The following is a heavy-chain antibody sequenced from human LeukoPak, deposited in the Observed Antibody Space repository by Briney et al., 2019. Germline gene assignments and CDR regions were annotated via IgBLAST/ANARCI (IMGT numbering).Heavy chain of an antibody. Sequence: PSETLSLTCTVSGGSISSSRYYWGWIRQPPGKGLEWIGSIYYSGSTYYNPSLKSRVTISVDTSKNQFSLKLSSVTAADTAVYYCARPTSDYLSWFDPWGQGTLVTVSS. CDR1: GGSISSSRYY. CDR2: IYYSGST. J-gene: IGHJ5*02. V-gene: IGHV4-39*01. D-gene: IGHD4/OR15-4a*01. CDR3: ARPTSDYLSWFDP.